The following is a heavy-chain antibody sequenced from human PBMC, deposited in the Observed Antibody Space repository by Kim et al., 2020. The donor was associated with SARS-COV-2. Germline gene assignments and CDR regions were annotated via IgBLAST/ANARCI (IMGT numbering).Heavy chain of an antibody. CDR2: IFPGDSDT. CDR3: ARQGSDSAYAGQLFGYMDV. J-gene: IGHJ6*03. V-gene: IGHV5-51*01. Sequence: GESLKISCQASGYSFTNYWIGWVRQMPGKGLEWMGIIFPGDSDTRYTPSFHGQVTISADKSISTAYLQWSNLKASDTAMYFCARQGSDSAYAGQLFGYMDVWGLGTTVTVSS. D-gene: IGHD3-10*02. CDR1: GYSFTNYW.